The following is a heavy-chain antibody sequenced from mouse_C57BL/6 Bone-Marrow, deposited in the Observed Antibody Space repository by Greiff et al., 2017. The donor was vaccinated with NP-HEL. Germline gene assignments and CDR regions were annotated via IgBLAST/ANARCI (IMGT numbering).Heavy chain of an antibody. CDR3: ARAGTSWFAY. Sequence: VMLVESGAELVRPGASVKLSCKASGYTFTDYYINWVKQRPGQGLEWIARIYPGSGNTYYNEKFKGKATLTAEKSSSTAYMQLSSLTSEDSAVYFCARAGTSWFAYWGQGTLVTVSA. CDR1: GYTFTDYY. J-gene: IGHJ3*01. D-gene: IGHD4-1*01. V-gene: IGHV1-76*01. CDR2: IYPGSGNT.